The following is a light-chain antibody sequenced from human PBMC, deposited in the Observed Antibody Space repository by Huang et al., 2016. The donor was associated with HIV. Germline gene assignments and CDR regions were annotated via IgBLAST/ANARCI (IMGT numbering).Light chain of an antibody. J-gene: IGKJ4*01. V-gene: IGKV1-5*01. CDR3: QQYNSSPLT. CDR1: KSISSW. Sequence: DIQMTQSPSTLSASVGDRVTITCRASKSISSWLAWYQQKPGKAPKLLIYDASSLESGVPSRFSGSGSGTEFTLTISSLQPDNFATYYCQQYNSSPLTFGGGTKVEIK. CDR2: DAS.